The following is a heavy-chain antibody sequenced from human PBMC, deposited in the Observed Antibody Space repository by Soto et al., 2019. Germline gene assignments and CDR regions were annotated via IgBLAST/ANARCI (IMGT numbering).Heavy chain of an antibody. CDR2: IDPSDSYT. Sequence: GESLKISCKGSGYSFTSYWISWVRQMPGKGLEWMGRIDPSDSYTNYSPSFQGHVTISADKSISTAYLQWSSLKASDTAMYYCARSDLGYYYDSSGLEVDYWGQGTLVTVSS. CDR3: ARSDLGYYYDSSGLEVDY. J-gene: IGHJ4*02. D-gene: IGHD3-22*01. V-gene: IGHV5-10-1*01. CDR1: GYSFTSYW.